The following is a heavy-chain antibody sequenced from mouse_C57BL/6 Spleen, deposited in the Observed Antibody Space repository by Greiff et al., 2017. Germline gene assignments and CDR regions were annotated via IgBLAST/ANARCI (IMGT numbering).Heavy chain of an antibody. V-gene: IGHV1-59*01. J-gene: IGHJ2*01. Sequence: QVQLQQPGAELVRPGTSVKLSCKASGYTFTSYWMHWVKQRPGQGLEWIGVIDPSDSYTNYNQKFKGKATLTVDTSSSTAYMQLSSLTSEDSAVYYCARPYYSNLYYFGYWGQGTTLTVSS. CDR3: ARPYYSNLYYFGY. CDR2: IDPSDSYT. CDR1: GYTFTSYW. D-gene: IGHD2-5*01.